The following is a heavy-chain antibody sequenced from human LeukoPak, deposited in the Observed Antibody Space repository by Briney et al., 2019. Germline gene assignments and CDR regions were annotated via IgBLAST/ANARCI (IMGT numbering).Heavy chain of an antibody. D-gene: IGHD6-19*01. J-gene: IGHJ3*02. CDR2: IYYSGST. CDR1: GGSVSSGSYY. V-gene: IGHV4-61*01. Sequence: PSETLSLTCTVSGGSVSSGSYYWGWIRQPPGKGLEWIGYIYYSGSTNYNPSLKSRVTISVDTSKNQFSLKLSSVTAADTAVYYCATSGYSSGWYGAFDIWGQGTMVTVSS. CDR3: ATSGYSSGWYGAFDI.